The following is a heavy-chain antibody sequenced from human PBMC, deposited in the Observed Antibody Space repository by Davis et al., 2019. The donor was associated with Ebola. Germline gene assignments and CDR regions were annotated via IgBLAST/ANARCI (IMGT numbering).Heavy chain of an antibody. J-gene: IGHJ4*02. Sequence: GESLKISCAASGFTFSSYSMNWVRQAPGKGLEWVSSISSSSSYIYYADSVKGRFTISRDNAKNSLYLQMNSLRAEDTAVYYCARDSPQPVGDYWGQGTLVTVSS. CDR2: ISSSSSYI. V-gene: IGHV3-21*01. D-gene: IGHD6-13*01. CDR3: ARDSPQPVGDY. CDR1: GFTFSSYS.